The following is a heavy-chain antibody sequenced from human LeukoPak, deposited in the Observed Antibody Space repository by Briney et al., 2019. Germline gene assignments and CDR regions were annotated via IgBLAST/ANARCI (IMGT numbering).Heavy chain of an antibody. CDR2: INARGDT. J-gene: IGHJ5*02. V-gene: IGHV4-34*01. Sequence: SETLSLTCAVYCLSFTNYYWNWIRQPPGKGLEWIGEINARGDTNYNPSLKVRVNISVDTSKKQFSLRLTSVIAKDALLYYCARGQVPAARGYNWFDPWGQGTLVTVSS. CDR3: ARGQVPAARGYNWFDP. CDR1: CLSFTNYY. D-gene: IGHD2-2*01.